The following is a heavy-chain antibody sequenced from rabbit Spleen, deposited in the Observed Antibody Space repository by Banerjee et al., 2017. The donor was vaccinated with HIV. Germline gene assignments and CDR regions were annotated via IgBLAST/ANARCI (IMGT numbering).Heavy chain of an antibody. CDR1: GFSFSSSDY. CDR3: ARDTGSSFSSYGIDL. CDR2: IASSASGFT. Sequence: QSLEESGGDLVKPGASLTLTCTASGFSFSSSDYMCWVRQAPGKGLEWISCIASSASGFTYSATWAKGRFTISKTSSTTVTLQMTSLTVADTATYFCARDTGSSFSSYGIDLWGPGTLVTVS. V-gene: IGHV1S40*01. D-gene: IGHD8-1*01. J-gene: IGHJ6*01.